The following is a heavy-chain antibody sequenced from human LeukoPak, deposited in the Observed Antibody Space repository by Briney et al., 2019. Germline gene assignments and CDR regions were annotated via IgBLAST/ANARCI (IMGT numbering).Heavy chain of an antibody. J-gene: IGHJ3*02. CDR1: GGSISGYY. CDR3: ARDSATGYYAAFDI. Sequence: SETLSLTCAVSGGSISGYYWSWIRQPPGKGLEWIGYIYYSGSTNYNPSLTSRVPISVDTSKNQFSLKLSSVTAADTAVYYCARDSATGYYAAFDIWGQGTMVTVSS. CDR2: IYYSGST. V-gene: IGHV4-59*01. D-gene: IGHD3-3*01.